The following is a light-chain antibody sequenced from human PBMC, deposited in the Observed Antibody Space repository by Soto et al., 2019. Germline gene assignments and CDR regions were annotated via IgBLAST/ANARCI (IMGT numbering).Light chain of an antibody. V-gene: IGLV1-44*01. CDR2: TNN. CDR3: AAWDDSLNGFV. J-gene: IGLJ1*01. CDR1: SSNIGSNT. Sequence: QSVLTQPPSASGAPGQRVTISCSGSSSNIGSNTVNWYQQLPGTAPKLLIYTNNQRPSGVRDRFSGSRSGTSASLAISGLQSEYEADYYCAAWDDSLNGFVFGTGTKVTVL.